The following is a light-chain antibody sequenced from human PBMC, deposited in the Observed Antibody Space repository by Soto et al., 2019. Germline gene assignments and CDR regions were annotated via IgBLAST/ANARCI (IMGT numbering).Light chain of an antibody. Sequence: QSALTQPPSASGTPGQRVTISCSGSSSNIGSNYVYWYQRLPGTAPKLLIYRNNQRPSGVPDRFSGSKSGTSASLAISGLRSEDEADYYCAAWDDSLSGQDVFGTGTKVTVL. J-gene: IGLJ1*01. CDR3: AAWDDSLSGQDV. V-gene: IGLV1-47*01. CDR1: SSNIGSNY. CDR2: RNN.